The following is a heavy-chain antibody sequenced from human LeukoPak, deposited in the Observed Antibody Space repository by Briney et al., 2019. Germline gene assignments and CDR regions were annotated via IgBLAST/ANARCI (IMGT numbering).Heavy chain of an antibody. J-gene: IGHJ1*01. CDR3: ARGPGYFQH. CDR1: GVSVSSNSAA. CDR2: TYYRSKWFS. V-gene: IGHV6-1*01. Sequence: SQTLSLTCAISGVSVSSNSAAWDWIRQSPSRGLEWLGRTYYRSKWFSRYAVSVKSRITINADTSKNQFSLQLNSVTPDDTAVYYCARGPGYFQHWGQGTLVTVSS.